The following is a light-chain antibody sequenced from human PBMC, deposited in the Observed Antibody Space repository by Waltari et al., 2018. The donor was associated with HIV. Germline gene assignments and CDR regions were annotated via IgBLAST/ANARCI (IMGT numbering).Light chain of an antibody. J-gene: IGLJ2*01. CDR1: RSDVGGYNY. CDR2: EVS. V-gene: IGLV2-8*01. Sequence: QSALTQPPSASGSPGQSVTISCTGTRSDVGGYNYVSWYHQHPGKAPTLMIYEVSKRPSGVPDRFSGSKSGNTASLTVSGLQAEDEADYYCNSYAGSNNVVFGGGTKVTVL. CDR3: NSYAGSNNVV.